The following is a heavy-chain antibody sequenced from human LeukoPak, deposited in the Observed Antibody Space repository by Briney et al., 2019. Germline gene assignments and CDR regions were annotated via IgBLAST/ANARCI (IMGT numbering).Heavy chain of an antibody. Sequence: GGSLRLSCVASGFALGSYAMSWVRQAPGKGLEWVSAISGSGGSTYYADSVKGRFTISRDNSKNTLYLQMNSLRAEDTAVYYCAKDGGRLLMGLHNWFDPWGQGTLVTVSS. J-gene: IGHJ5*02. CDR2: ISGSGGST. D-gene: IGHD2-15*01. CDR3: AKDGGRLLMGLHNWFDP. V-gene: IGHV3-23*01. CDR1: GFALGSYA.